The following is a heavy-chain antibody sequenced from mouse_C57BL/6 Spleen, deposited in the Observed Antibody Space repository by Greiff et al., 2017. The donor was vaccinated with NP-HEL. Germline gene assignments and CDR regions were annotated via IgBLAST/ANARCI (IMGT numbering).Heavy chain of an antibody. D-gene: IGHD4-1*01. CDR1: GYTFTDYY. J-gene: IGHJ2*01. V-gene: IGHV1-76*01. CDR3: ARELGTFDY. CDR2: IYPGSGNT. Sequence: VQLQQSGAELVRPGASVKLSCKASGYTFTDYYINWVKQRPGQGLEWIARIYPGSGNTYYNEKFKGKATLTAEKSSSTAYMQLSSLTSEDSAVYFCARELGTFDYWGQGTTLTVSS.